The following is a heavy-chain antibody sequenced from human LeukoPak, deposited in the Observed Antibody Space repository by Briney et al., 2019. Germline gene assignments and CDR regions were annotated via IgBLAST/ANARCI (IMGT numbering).Heavy chain of an antibody. CDR3: AREKVKTAMVTSPRKYYYYMDV. V-gene: IGHV4-38-2*02. D-gene: IGHD5-18*01. CDR2: IDHSGRT. J-gene: IGHJ6*03. Sequence: SETLSLTCTVSGYSVSSGYYWGWSRQRPGKGLEWIGRIDHSGRTYYNPCLESRVTLSVDTSNTHFSLKLSSVTAADTAVYYCAREKVKTAMVTSPRKYYYYMDVWGKGTTVTVSS. CDR1: GYSVSSGYY.